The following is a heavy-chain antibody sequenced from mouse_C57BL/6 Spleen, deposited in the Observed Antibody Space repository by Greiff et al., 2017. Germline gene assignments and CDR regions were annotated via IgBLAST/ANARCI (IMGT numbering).Heavy chain of an antibody. CDR1: GYTFTGYW. CDR2: ILPGSGST. Sequence: QVQLKQSGAELMKPGASVKLSCKATGYTFTGYWIEWVKQRPGHGLEWIGEILPGSGSTNYNEKFKGKATFTANTSSNTAYMQHSSLTPEDSAIYSCARIYYETKGVAYWGQGTLVTVSA. D-gene: IGHD1-1*01. J-gene: IGHJ3*01. V-gene: IGHV1-9*01. CDR3: ARIYYETKGVAY.